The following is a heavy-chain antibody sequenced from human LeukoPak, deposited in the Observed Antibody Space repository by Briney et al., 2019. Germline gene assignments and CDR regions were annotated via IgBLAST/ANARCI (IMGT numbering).Heavy chain of an antibody. CDR1: GFTFSSYG. CDR2: IRYDGSNK. J-gene: IGHJ4*02. D-gene: IGHD6-19*01. V-gene: IGHV3-30*02. Sequence: GGSLRLSCAASGFTFSSYGMHWVRQAPGKGLEWVAFIRYDGSNKYYADSVKGRFTISRDNSKDALYLQMNSLRAEDTAVYYCAKDLIAVAGPTGDYWGQGTLVTVSS. CDR3: AKDLIAVAGPTGDY.